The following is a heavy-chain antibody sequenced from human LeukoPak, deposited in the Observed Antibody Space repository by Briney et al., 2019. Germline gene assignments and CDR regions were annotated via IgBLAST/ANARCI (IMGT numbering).Heavy chain of an antibody. CDR1: GGSISSYY. J-gene: IGHJ4*02. CDR3: ARDRDTTGTTVFDY. CDR2: IYYSGST. D-gene: IGHD1-1*01. Sequence: PSETLSLTCTVSGGSISSYYWSWIRQPPGKGLEWIGSIYYSGSTYYNPSLKSRVTISVDTSKNQFSLKLSSVTAADTAVYYCARDRDTTGTTVFDYWGQGTLVTVSS. V-gene: IGHV4-59*12.